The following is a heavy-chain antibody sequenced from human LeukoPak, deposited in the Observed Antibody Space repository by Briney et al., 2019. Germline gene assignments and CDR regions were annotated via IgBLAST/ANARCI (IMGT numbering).Heavy chain of an antibody. V-gene: IGHV4-59*01. CDR1: GGSISSYY. D-gene: IGHD6-13*01. CDR2: IFFSGST. J-gene: IGHJ5*02. Sequence: KPSETLSLTCTVSGGSISSYYWSWIRQPPGKGLEWIGYIFFSGSTNYNPSLKSRVTISVDTSKNQFSLKLSSVTAADTAVYYCARGGKQQLVLLSGWFDPWGQGTLVTVSS. CDR3: ARGGKQQLVLLSGWFDP.